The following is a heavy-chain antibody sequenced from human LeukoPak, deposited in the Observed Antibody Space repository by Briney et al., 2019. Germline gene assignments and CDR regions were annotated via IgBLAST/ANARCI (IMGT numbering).Heavy chain of an antibody. CDR2: INAGNGNT. CDR1: GYTFTSYA. J-gene: IGHJ3*02. CDR3: ATQAQILDAFDI. Sequence: ASVKVSCKASGYTFTSYAMHWVRQAPGQRLEWMGWINAGNGNTKYSQKFQGRVTITRDTSASTAYMELSSLRSEDTAVYYCATQAQILDAFDIWGQGTMVTVS. V-gene: IGHV1-3*01.